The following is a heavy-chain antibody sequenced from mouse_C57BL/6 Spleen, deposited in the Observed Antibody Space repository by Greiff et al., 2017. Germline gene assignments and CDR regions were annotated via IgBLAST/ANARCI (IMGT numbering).Heavy chain of an antibody. D-gene: IGHD2-3*01. J-gene: IGHJ3*01. CDR2: IDPNRGGT. V-gene: IGHV1-72*01. CDR3: ARDAGYHYQAWFAY. CDR1: GYTFTSYW. Sequence: QVQLQQPGAELVKPGASVKLSCKASGYTFTSYWMHWVKQRPGRGLEWIGRIDPNRGGTKYNEKFKSKATLTADKPSSTAYMQLSSLTSEDSAVYLWARDAGYHYQAWFAYWGQGTLVTVSA.